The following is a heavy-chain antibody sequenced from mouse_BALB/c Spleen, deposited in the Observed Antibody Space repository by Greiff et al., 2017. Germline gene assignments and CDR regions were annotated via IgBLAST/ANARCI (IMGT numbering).Heavy chain of an antibody. V-gene: IGHV3-6*02. CDR3: LRLHPHYYAMDY. CDR1: GYSITSGYY. CDR2: ISYDGSN. Sequence: EVKLQESGPGLVKPSQSLSLTCSVTGYSITSGYYWNWIRQFPGNKLEWMGYISYDGSNNYNPSLKNRISITRDTSKNQFFLKLNSVTTEDTATYYCLRLHPHYYAMDYWGQGTSVTVSS. D-gene: IGHD1-2*01. J-gene: IGHJ4*01.